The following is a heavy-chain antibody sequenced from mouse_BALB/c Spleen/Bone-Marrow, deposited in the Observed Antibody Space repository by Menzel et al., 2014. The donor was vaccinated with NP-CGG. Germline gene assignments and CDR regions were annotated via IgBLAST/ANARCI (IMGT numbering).Heavy chain of an antibody. CDR3: TRQRNWDHYAMDY. CDR1: GFTFSTYG. CDR2: ISSGGGYT. V-gene: IGHV5-6*01. J-gene: IGHJ4*01. D-gene: IGHD4-1*01. Sequence: EVHLVESGGDLVKPGGSLKLSCAASGFTFSTYGMSWVRQTPDKRLEWVATISSGGGYTYYPDSVKGRFTISRDNANHTLYLQMSSLKSEDTAMYYCTRQRNWDHYAMDYWGQGTSVTVSS.